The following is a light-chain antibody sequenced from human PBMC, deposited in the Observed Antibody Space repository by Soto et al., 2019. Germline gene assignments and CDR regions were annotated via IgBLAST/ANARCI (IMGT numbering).Light chain of an antibody. Sequence: DIQMTQFPSTLSASVGDRVTITCRASQSISSWLAWYQQKPGKAPKLLIYKASSLESGVTSTFSGSGSGTEFPLNIIGLQPDDFSTYYCHHYDTYPYTFGQGTKLEIK. CDR2: KAS. J-gene: IGKJ2*01. CDR1: QSISSW. CDR3: HHYDTYPYT. V-gene: IGKV1-5*03.